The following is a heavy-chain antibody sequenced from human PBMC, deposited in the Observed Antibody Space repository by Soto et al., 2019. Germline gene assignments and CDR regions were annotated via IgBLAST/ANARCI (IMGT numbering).Heavy chain of an antibody. Sequence: QVQLQQWGAGLLKPSETLSLTCAVYGGSFSGYYWSWIRQPPRKGLEWIGEINHSGSTNYNPSLKSRVTISVDTSKNQFSLKLSSVTAADTAVYYCARGRNSDYYGMDVWGQGTTVTVSS. V-gene: IGHV4-34*01. CDR1: GGSFSGYY. J-gene: IGHJ6*02. CDR2: INHSGST. CDR3: ARGRNSDYYGMDV. D-gene: IGHD2-21*01.